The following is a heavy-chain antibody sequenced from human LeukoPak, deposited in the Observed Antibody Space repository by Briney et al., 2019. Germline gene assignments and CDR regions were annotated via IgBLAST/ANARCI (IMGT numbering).Heavy chain of an antibody. CDR3: ARDLLWFGEGYYYYYGMDV. Sequence: ETLSLTCTVSGGSISSYYWSWIRQPPGKGLEWIGHIYYSGSTNYSPSLKSRVTISVDTSKNQFSPKLSSVTAADTAVYYCARDLLWFGEGYYYYYGMDVWGKGTTVTVSS. CDR1: GGSISSYY. V-gene: IGHV4-59*01. CDR2: IYYSGST. J-gene: IGHJ6*04. D-gene: IGHD3-10*01.